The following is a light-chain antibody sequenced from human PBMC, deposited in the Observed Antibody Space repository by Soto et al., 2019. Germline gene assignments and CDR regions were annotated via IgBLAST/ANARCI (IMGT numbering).Light chain of an antibody. CDR3: QQYGSS. CDR1: QTISGT. Sequence: EILLTQSPGTLSLAPGERATLSCRASQTISGTLAWYQQKPGQAPRLLIYGASSRATGIPDRFSGSGSGTDFTLTISRLEPEDFAVYYCQQYGSSFGPGTKVDIK. CDR2: GAS. V-gene: IGKV3-20*01. J-gene: IGKJ3*01.